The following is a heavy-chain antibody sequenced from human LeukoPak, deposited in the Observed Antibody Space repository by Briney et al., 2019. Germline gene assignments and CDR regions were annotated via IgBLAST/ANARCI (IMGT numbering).Heavy chain of an antibody. CDR2: ISAYNGNT. D-gene: IGHD5-12*01. V-gene: IGHV1-18*01. J-gene: IGHJ4*02. CDR1: GYTFTSYG. Sequence: ASVKVSCKASGYTFTSYGISWVRQAPGQGLEWMGWISAYNGNTNYAQKLQGRVIMTADTATSTAYMELRSLTSDDTAMYYCARSGRGTYYYFDLWGQGTLVTVSS. CDR3: ARSGRGTYYYFDL.